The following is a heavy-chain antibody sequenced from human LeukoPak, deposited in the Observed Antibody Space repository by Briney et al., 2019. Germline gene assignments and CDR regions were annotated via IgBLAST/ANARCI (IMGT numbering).Heavy chain of an antibody. CDR2: INSDGSST. J-gene: IGHJ4*02. CDR1: GFTFSSYW. D-gene: IGHD6-19*01. CDR3: ARVGSGWSPFDY. V-gene: IGHV3-74*01. Sequence: GGSLRLSCAASGFTFSSYWMHWVRQAPGKGLVWVSRINSDGSSTSCADSVKGRFTISRDNAKNTLYLQMNSLRAEDTAVYYCARVGSGWSPFDYWGQGTLVTVSS.